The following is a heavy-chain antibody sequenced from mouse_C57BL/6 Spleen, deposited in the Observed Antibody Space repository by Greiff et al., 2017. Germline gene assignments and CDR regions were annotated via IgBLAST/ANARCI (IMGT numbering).Heavy chain of an antibody. D-gene: IGHD1-1*01. Sequence: QVQLQQPGAELVKPGASVKLSCKASGYTFTSYWITWVKQRPGQGLEWIGDIYPGSGSTNYNEKFKSKATLTVDTSSSSAYMQLSSLTSEDSEVYYCARGEGDYYGSPFFAYWGQGTLVTVSA. CDR2: IYPGSGST. CDR1: GYTFTSYW. J-gene: IGHJ3*01. V-gene: IGHV1-55*01. CDR3: ARGEGDYYGSPFFAY.